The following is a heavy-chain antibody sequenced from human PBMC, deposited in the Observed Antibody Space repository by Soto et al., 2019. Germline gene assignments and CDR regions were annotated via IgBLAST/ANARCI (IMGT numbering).Heavy chain of an antibody. CDR2: IIPIFGTA. D-gene: IGHD3-10*01. J-gene: IGHJ6*02. Sequence: SVKVSCKASGGTFSSYAISWVRQAPGQGLEWMGGIIPIFGTANYAQKFRGRVTITADESTSTAYMELSSLRSEDTAVYYCARELLSLYGMDVWGQGTMVTVSS. CDR3: ARELLSLYGMDV. CDR1: GGTFSSYA. V-gene: IGHV1-69*13.